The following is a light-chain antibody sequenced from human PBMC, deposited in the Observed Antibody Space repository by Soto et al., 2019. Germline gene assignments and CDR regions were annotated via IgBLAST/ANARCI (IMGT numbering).Light chain of an antibody. V-gene: IGLV2-14*01. CDR3: SSYTSSSTLV. Sequence: QSALPQPASVSGSLGQSITISCTGTSSDVGGYNYVSWYQQHPGKAPKLMIYDVSNRPSGVSNRFSGSKSGNTASLTISGLQAEDEADYYCSSYTSSSTLVFGTGTKVTVL. J-gene: IGLJ1*01. CDR2: DVS. CDR1: SSDVGGYNY.